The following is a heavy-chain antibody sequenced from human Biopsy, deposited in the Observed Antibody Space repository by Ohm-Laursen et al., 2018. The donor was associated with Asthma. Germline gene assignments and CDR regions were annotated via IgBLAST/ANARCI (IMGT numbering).Heavy chain of an antibody. J-gene: IGHJ4*02. CDR3: AKVRSDWVITESFDY. Sequence: SLRLSCAAPGFKFDEYTMRWVRQAPGKGLEWVSGISWNSATIGYADSVEGRFTISRDNAKNSVFLHMDSLRPEDTAFYYCAKVRSDWVITESFDYWGQGVLVTVSS. D-gene: IGHD3-22*01. CDR2: ISWNSATI. CDR1: GFKFDEYT. V-gene: IGHV3-9*01.